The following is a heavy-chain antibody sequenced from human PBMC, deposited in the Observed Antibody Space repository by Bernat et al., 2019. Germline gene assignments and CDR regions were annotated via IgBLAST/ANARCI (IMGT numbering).Heavy chain of an antibody. V-gene: IGHV1-2*04. Sequence: QVQLVQSGAEVKKPGASVKVSCKASGYTFTGYYMHWVRQAPGQGLEWMGWINPNSGGTNFAQKFQGWVTMTRDTSISTAYVELRRLRSDDTAVYYCARLPPRYSSSSGAFDIWGQGTMVTVSS. CDR3: ARLPPRYSSSSGAFDI. D-gene: IGHD6-6*01. CDR2: INPNSGGT. J-gene: IGHJ3*02. CDR1: GYTFTGYY.